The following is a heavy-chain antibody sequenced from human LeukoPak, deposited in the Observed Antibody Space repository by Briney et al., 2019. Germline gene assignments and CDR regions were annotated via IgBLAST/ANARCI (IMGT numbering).Heavy chain of an antibody. D-gene: IGHD5-18*01. CDR3: ARGIQLWFPTPDY. Sequence: SETLSLTCTVSGGSISSYYWSWIRQPPGKGLEWIGYIYYSGSTNYNPSLKSRVTISVDTSKNQFSLKLSSVTAADTAVYYCARGIQLWFPTPDYWGQGTLVTVSS. V-gene: IGHV4-59*01. J-gene: IGHJ4*02. CDR2: IYYSGST. CDR1: GGSISSYY.